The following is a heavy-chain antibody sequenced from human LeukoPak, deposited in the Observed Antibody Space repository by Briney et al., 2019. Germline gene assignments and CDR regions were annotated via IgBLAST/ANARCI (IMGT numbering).Heavy chain of an antibody. CDR1: GYIFTSYY. CDR2: INPSGGST. D-gene: IGHD6-13*01. V-gene: IGHV1-46*01. J-gene: IGHJ4*02. Sequence: ASVKVSCKASGYIFTSYYMHWVRQAPGQGLEWMGIINPSGGSTTYSRKFQGRVTMTRDTSTSTVYMDLSSLRSEDTAVYYCARPSSWYGGFDYWGQGTPVTVSS. CDR3: ARPSSWYGGFDY.